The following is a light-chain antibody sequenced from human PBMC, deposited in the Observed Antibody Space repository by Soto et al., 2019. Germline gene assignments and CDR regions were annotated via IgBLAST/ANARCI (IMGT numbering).Light chain of an antibody. CDR3: SSYAGNSPLWV. Sequence: QSALTQPASVSGSPGQSITISCTGTNSDVGSFNLVSWYQHHPGKAPELILYEVSQRPSGVSSRFSGSKSGNTASLTISGLQDEDEADYYCSSYAGNSPLWVFGGGTKLTVL. V-gene: IGLV2-23*02. CDR2: EVS. CDR1: NSDVGSFNL. J-gene: IGLJ3*02.